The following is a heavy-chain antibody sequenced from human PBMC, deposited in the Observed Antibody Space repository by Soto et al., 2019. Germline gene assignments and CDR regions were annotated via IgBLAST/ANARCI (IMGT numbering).Heavy chain of an antibody. CDR3: AKDRLPGNFAY. Sequence: GSLRRSCAASGFTFNNYAMNWVRQAPGMGLEWVATISNTGGGTYYADSVKGRFTISRDNSKNTLYLQMSSLRVEDTAVYYCAKDRLPGNFAYRGQGTQVTVSA. J-gene: IGHJ4*02. CDR2: ISNTGGGT. CDR1: GFTFNNYA. V-gene: IGHV3-23*01.